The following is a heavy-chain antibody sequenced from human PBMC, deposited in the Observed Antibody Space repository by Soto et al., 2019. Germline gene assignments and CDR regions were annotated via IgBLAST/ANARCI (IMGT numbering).Heavy chain of an antibody. V-gene: IGHV3-30*18. CDR3: AKDYDYGDYGREGDGYGMDV. D-gene: IGHD4-17*01. CDR2: TSSDGSIK. CDR1: GFTFSSYG. J-gene: IGHJ6*02. Sequence: QVQLVESGGGVVQPGRSLRLSCAVSGFTFSSYGMHWVRQAPGKGLEWVAVTSSDGSIKYHLDSVKGRFTISRDNSKNRLYLQMNSLRTEDTAVYYCAKDYDYGDYGREGDGYGMDVWGQGTTVTVSS.